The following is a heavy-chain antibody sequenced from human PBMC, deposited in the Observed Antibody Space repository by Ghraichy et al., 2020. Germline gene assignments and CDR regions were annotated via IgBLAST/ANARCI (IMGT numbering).Heavy chain of an antibody. CDR1: GFTFSDHY. D-gene: IGHD6-19*01. V-gene: IGHV3-72*01. CDR2: TRNKANSYTT. CDR3: ARVWYSSGWYRIDY. J-gene: IGHJ4*02. Sequence: GESLRLSCAASGFTFSDHYMDWVRQAPGKGLEWVGRTRNKANSYTTEYAASVKGRFTISRDDSKNSLYLQMNSLKTEDTAVYYCARVWYSSGWYRIDYWGQGTLVTVSS.